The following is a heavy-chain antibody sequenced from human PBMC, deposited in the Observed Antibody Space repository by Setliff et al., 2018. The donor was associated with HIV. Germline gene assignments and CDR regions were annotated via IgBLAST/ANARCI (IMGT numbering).Heavy chain of an antibody. J-gene: IGHJ3*02. Sequence: SETLSLTCTVSGVSTSSSNYYWRWIRQPPGKGLEWIGDVSHTGSTNYNPSLKSRITISVDTSKNQFSLRLTSMTAADTAVYYCARDSDDSGFWDAFNIWGQGTMVTVSS. CDR3: ARDSDDSGFWDAFNI. D-gene: IGHD3-22*01. CDR2: VSHTGST. V-gene: IGHV4-39*07. CDR1: GVSTSSSNYY.